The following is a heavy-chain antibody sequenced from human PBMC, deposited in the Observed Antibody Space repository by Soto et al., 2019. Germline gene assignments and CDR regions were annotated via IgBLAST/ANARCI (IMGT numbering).Heavy chain of an antibody. Sequence: VQLVESGGGLVQPGGSLKLSCAASGFTFSASALHWVRQASGKGLEWVGHIKNKADNYATTYGASMKGRVTVSRDDSKNTAYLQMNSLTTEDTAVYYCVRWGGLLAEAFDVWGQGTMVTVSS. J-gene: IGHJ3*01. CDR3: VRWGGLLAEAFDV. CDR1: GFTFSASA. V-gene: IGHV3-73*01. CDR2: IKNKADNYAT. D-gene: IGHD5-12*01.